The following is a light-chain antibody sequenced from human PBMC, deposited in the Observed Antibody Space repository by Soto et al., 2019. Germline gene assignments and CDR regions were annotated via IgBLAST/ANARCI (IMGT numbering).Light chain of an antibody. Sequence: EIVLTQSLATLSLSPGERATLSCRASQSVSSYLAWYQQKPGQAPRLLIYDASNRATGIPARFSGSGSGTDFTLTISSLEPEDFAVYYCQQRSKWPLTFGGGTKVEIK. J-gene: IGKJ4*01. CDR3: QQRSKWPLT. CDR1: QSVSSY. CDR2: DAS. V-gene: IGKV3-11*01.